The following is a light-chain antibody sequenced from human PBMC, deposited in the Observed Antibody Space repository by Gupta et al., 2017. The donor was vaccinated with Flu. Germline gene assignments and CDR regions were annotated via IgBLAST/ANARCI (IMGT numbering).Light chain of an antibody. CDR3: MQAHQTPYT. CDR1: QSLRQSEGCDY. Sequence: DIVMTQSPLSLSVTPGETASISCTSSQSLRQSEGCDYLAWYLQKPGQSPHLLIYLGSSRASGVPDRISGSGSGTDFTLKLSRVESEDVGIYYCMQAHQTPYTFGQGTRLDIK. J-gene: IGKJ2*01. V-gene: IGKV2-28*01. CDR2: LGS.